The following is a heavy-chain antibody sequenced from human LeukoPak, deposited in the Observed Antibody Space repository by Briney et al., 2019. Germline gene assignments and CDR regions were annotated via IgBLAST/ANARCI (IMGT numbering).Heavy chain of an antibody. CDR3: AILILSADYFDY. D-gene: IGHD2/OR15-2a*01. CDR2: IYYSGST. Sequence: SETLSLTCTVSGGSISSSSYYWGWLRQPPGTGLEWIGSIYYSGSTYYNPSLKSRVTISVDTSKNQSSLKLSSVTAADTAVYYCAILILSADYFDYWGQGTLVTVSS. J-gene: IGHJ4*02. V-gene: IGHV4-39*01. CDR1: GGSISSSSYY.